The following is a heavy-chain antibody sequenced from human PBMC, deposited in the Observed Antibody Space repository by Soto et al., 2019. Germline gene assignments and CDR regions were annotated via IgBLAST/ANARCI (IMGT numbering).Heavy chain of an antibody. CDR2: ITSSGSEV. CDR3: AKEGYVSGWYSDA. CDR1: GFTFSGSA. J-gene: IGHJ5*02. V-gene: IGHV3-23*01. D-gene: IGHD6-19*01. Sequence: GVYVRLSCAASGFTFSGSAMTWVRKAPGTWLEYVSSITSSGSEVFHAASVKGRCTMSRENSKNMLNLHMNSLRAEASTVYYCAKEGYVSGWYSDAWGQGALVNVSS.